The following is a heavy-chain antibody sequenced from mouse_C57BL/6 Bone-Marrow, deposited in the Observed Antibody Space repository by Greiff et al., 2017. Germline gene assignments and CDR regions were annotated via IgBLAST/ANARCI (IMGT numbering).Heavy chain of an antibody. V-gene: IGHV1-81*01. D-gene: IGHD1-1*01. CDR3: ARENYYGSSSYYFDY. Sequence: QVQLQQSGAELARPGASVKLSCKASGYTFTSYGISWVKQRTGQGLEWIGEIYPRSGNTYYNEKFKGKATLTADKSSSTAYMELRSLTSEDSAVYFWARENYYGSSSYYFDYWGQGTTPTVSS. CDR2: IYPRSGNT. CDR1: GYTFTSYG. J-gene: IGHJ2*01.